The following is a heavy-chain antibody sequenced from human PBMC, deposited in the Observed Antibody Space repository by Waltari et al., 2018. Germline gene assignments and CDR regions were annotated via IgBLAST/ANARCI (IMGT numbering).Heavy chain of an antibody. CDR1: GGSISSGSYY. CDR2: INTGGGT. D-gene: IGHD3-10*01. J-gene: IGHJ5*02. CDR3: ARAVILWFEEFNSWFDP. V-gene: IGHV4-61*02. Sequence: VQLQESGPGLVKPSQTLSLPCTVSGGSISSGSYYWCWLRQPAGKGLEWIGGINTGGGTNYYPSSERRVTITVDTSKNQFSLKLSTVTAADTTVDYCARAVILWFEEFNSWFDPWGQGTLVTVSS.